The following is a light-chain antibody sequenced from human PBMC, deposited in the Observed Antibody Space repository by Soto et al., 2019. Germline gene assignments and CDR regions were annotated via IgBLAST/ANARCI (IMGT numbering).Light chain of an antibody. Sequence: EIRMTQSASTLSASVGDGVNITCRASDSFSSWLDWYQQKPGQARKLLIYKASHLESGVPSRFSGTGSGTEFTLTISSLQPDDSATYYCQQYIWTVGQGTKVDIK. CDR3: QQYIWT. CDR2: KAS. J-gene: IGKJ1*01. CDR1: DSFSSW. V-gene: IGKV1-5*03.